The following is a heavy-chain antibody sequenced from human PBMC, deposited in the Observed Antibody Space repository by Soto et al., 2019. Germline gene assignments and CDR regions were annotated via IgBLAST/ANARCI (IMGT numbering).Heavy chain of an antibody. J-gene: IGHJ6*02. CDR3: ARGGYYDNVWGKWNHYGLDV. CDR2: ISPYNDNT. D-gene: IGHD3-16*01. CDR1: GYTFIRYG. Sequence: QVQLVQSAAEVKKPGASVKVSCKASGYTFIRYGITWVRQAPGQGLEWMGWISPYNDNTNYAQKLQGRVTMTTDTSTRTVYMELRSLTSDDTAVYYCARGGYYDNVWGKWNHYGLDVWGQGTTVTVSS. V-gene: IGHV1-18*01.